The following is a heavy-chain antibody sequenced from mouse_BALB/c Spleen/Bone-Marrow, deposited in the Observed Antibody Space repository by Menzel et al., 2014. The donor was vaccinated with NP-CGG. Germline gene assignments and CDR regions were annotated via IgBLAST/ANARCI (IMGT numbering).Heavy chain of an antibody. J-gene: IGHJ3*01. CDR2: INPSNGGT. Sequence: SGTVLARPGASVKMSCKASGYTFTSYYMYWVKQRPGQGLEWIGGINPSNGGTNFNEKFKDKATLTADKSSSTAYMQLSSLTSEDSAVYYCARSGTVVDPALIYWGQGTLVTVSA. V-gene: IGHV1-53*01. CDR3: ARSGTVVDPALIY. D-gene: IGHD1-1*01. CDR1: GYTFTSYY.